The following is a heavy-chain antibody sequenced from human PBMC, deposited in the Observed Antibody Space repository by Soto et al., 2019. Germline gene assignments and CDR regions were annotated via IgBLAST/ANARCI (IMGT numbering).Heavy chain of an antibody. Sequence: QVQLVESGGGVVQPGRSLRLSCAATGFTFSSYGMHWVRQAPGKGLEWVAVISYDGSNKYYADSVKGRFTISRDNSKNTLYRQMDSLRVEDTAVYYCAKGFGKLPLDHWGHGTLVTVSS. CDR2: ISYDGSNK. D-gene: IGHD3-10*01. CDR3: AKGFGKLPLDH. CDR1: GFTFSSYG. J-gene: IGHJ4*01. V-gene: IGHV3-30*18.